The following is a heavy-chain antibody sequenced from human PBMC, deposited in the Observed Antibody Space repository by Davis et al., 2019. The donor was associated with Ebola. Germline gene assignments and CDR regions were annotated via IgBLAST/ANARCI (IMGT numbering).Heavy chain of an antibody. J-gene: IGHJ5*02. Sequence: PGGSLRLSCAASGFTFSTYWMNWVRQAPGKGLVWVSNINNDGSITGYADSVKGRFTISRDNAKSTLYLQMNSLRVEDTAVYYCAITSLTWGQGTLVTVSS. CDR3: AITSLT. CDR2: INNDGSIT. CDR1: GFTFSTYW. D-gene: IGHD6-6*01. V-gene: IGHV3-74*01.